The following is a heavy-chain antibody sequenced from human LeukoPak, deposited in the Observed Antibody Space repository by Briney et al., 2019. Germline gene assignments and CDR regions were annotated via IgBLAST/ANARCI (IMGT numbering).Heavy chain of an antibody. V-gene: IGHV1-18*01. CDR2: ISAYNGNT. Sequence: GASVKVSCKASGYTFTSYGISWVRQAPGQGLEWMGWISAYNGNTNYAQKLQGRVTMTTDTSTSTAYMELRSLRSDDTAVYYCARFPVQAREYYYMDVWGKGTTVTVSS. J-gene: IGHJ6*03. CDR1: GYTFTSYG. CDR3: ARFPVQAREYYYMDV.